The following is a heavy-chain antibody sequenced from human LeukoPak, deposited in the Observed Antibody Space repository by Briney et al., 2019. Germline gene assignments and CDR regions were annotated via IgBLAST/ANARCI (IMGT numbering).Heavy chain of an antibody. J-gene: IGHJ3*02. Sequence: ASVKVSCKASGYTFTSYDINWVRPATGQGLEWMGWMNPNSGNTGYAQKFQGRVTMTRNTSISTAYMELSSLRSEDTAVYYCAREAAVDRDAFDIWGQGTMVTVSS. CDR2: MNPNSGNT. V-gene: IGHV1-8*01. CDR3: AREAAVDRDAFDI. D-gene: IGHD6-19*01. CDR1: GYTFTSYD.